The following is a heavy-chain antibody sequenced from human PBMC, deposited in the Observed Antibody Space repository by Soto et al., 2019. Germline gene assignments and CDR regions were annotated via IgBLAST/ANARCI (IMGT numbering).Heavy chain of an antibody. Sequence: ASVKVSCKASGGTFSSYAISWVRQAPGQGLEWMGGIIPIFGTANYAQKFQGRVTITADESTSTAYMELSSLRSEDTAVYYCARSPLPGGRAYFDYWGQGTLVTVSS. CDR2: IIPIFGTA. CDR3: ARSPLPGGRAYFDY. J-gene: IGHJ4*02. D-gene: IGHD3-10*01. CDR1: GGTFSSYA. V-gene: IGHV1-69*13.